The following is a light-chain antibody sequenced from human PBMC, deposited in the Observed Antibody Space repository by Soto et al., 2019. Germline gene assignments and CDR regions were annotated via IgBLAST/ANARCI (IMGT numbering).Light chain of an antibody. Sequence: EIVMTQSPATLSVSPGERATLSCRASQTMTRAYLAWYQQKPGQAPRLLIYAASYRATGIPDKFSGSGSGTDFSLTISRPEPEDSAVYYCHQYHSPPQTFGQGTKVDIK. CDR2: AAS. J-gene: IGKJ2*01. CDR1: QTMTRAY. CDR3: HQYHSPPQT. V-gene: IGKV3-20*01.